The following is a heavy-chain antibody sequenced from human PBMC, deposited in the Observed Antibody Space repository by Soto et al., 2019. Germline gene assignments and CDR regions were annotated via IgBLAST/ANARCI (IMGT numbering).Heavy chain of an antibody. CDR1: GYTFTSYY. V-gene: IGHV1-46*01. D-gene: IGHD3-10*01. Sequence: QVQLVQSGAEVKKPGASVKVSCKASGYTFTSYYMHWVRQAPGQGLEWMGIINPSGGSTSYAQKFQGRVSMTRDTSTGRVYMELRSLRSEVMAVYYCAREGWLGETEEHDYYGMDVWGKGTTVTVSS. J-gene: IGHJ6*04. CDR2: INPSGGST. CDR3: AREGWLGETEEHDYYGMDV.